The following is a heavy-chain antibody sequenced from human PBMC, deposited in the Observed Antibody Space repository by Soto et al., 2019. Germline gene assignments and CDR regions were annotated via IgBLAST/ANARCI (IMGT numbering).Heavy chain of an antibody. V-gene: IGHV4-39*01. CDR2: IYYSGST. CDR1: GGSISSSSYY. Sequence: PSETLSLTCTVSGGSISSSSYYWGWIRQPPGKGLEWIGSIYYSGSTYYNPSLKSRVTISVDTSKNQFSLKLSSVTAADTAVYYCARRVVGTTGPTDYWGQGALVTVSS. D-gene: IGHD1-26*01. J-gene: IGHJ4*02. CDR3: ARRVVGTTGPTDY.